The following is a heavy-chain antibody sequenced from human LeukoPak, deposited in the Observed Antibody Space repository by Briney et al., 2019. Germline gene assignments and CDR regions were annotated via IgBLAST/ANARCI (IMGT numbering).Heavy chain of an antibody. CDR2: IKQDGSGK. Sequence: PGGSLRLSCVASGFTLRSYTMTWVRHALGKELEWVANIKQDGSGKYYVDSVRGRFTISRDNAKNSLFLQLSSLRGEDTAVYYCARGGEQWQVPVFFDYWGQGTLVTVSS. CDR1: GFTLRSYT. J-gene: IGHJ4*02. V-gene: IGHV3-7*01. CDR3: ARGGEQWQVPVFFDY. D-gene: IGHD6-19*01.